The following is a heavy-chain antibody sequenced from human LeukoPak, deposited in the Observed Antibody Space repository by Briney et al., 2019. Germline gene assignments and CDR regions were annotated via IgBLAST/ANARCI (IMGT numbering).Heavy chain of an antibody. Sequence: GGSLRLSCAASGFTFSDYYMNWIRQAPGKGLEWVSYISSGGSTTHYADSVKGRFTISRDNARKSLYLQMNRLRAEDTAVYYCARATGDRFDYWGQGTLVTVSS. J-gene: IGHJ4*02. V-gene: IGHV3-11*01. CDR1: GFTFSDYY. CDR2: ISSGGSTT. CDR3: ARATGDRFDY. D-gene: IGHD3-10*01.